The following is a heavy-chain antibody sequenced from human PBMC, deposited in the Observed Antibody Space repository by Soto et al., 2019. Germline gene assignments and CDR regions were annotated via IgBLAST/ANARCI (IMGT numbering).Heavy chain of an antibody. V-gene: IGHV1-8*01. CDR3: AREGSGYYDFWSGPANGFDP. CDR1: GYTFTSYD. D-gene: IGHD3-3*01. Sequence: ASVKVSCKASGYTFTSYDINWVRQATGQGLEWMGWMNPNSGNTGYAQKFQGRVTMTRNTSISTAYMELSSLRSEDTAVYYCAREGSGYYDFWSGPANGFDPWGQGALVTVSS. CDR2: MNPNSGNT. J-gene: IGHJ5*02.